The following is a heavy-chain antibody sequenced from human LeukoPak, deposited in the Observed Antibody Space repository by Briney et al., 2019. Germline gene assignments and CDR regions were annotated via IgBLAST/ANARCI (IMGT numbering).Heavy chain of an antibody. D-gene: IGHD5/OR15-5a*01. CDR1: GFTFSRYW. Sequence: GGSLRLSCAASGFTFSRYWMSWVRQAPGKGLEWVANIKQDDSEKYYVDSVKGRFTSSRDNAKNSLYLQMNSLGPEDTAVYYCARDPTVSVPDYFDYWGQGILVTVSS. V-gene: IGHV3-7*01. CDR3: ARDPTVSVPDYFDY. J-gene: IGHJ4*02. CDR2: IKQDDSEK.